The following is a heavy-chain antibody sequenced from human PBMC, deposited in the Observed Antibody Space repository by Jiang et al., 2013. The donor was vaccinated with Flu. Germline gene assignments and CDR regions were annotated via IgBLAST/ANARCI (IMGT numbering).Heavy chain of an antibody. D-gene: IGHD1-26*01. CDR3: ARRAASGIFEDGGSYGRHFDY. V-gene: IGHV5-51*03. J-gene: IGHJ4*02. CDR2: IYPGDSDT. Sequence: VQLVESGAEVKKPGESLKISCKGSGYSFTSYWIGWVRQMPGKGLEWMGIIYPGDSDTRYSPSFQGQVTISADKSISTAYLQWSSLKASDTAMYYCARRAASGIFEDGGSYGRHFDYWGQGTLVTVSS. CDR1: GYSFTSYW.